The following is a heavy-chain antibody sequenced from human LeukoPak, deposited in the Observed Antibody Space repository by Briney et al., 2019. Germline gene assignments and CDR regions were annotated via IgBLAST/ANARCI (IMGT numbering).Heavy chain of an antibody. Sequence: GGSLRLSCAASGFTFSSYAMSWVRQVPGKGLEWVSVISGSGDNTYYADSVKGRFTITRDNSKNMLYLQMNSLRAEDTAVYYCAKWKYSNSGIDDYWGQGTLVTVSS. CDR3: AKWKYSNSGIDDY. V-gene: IGHV3-23*01. J-gene: IGHJ4*02. CDR1: GFTFSSYA. D-gene: IGHD6-6*01. CDR2: ISGSGDNT.